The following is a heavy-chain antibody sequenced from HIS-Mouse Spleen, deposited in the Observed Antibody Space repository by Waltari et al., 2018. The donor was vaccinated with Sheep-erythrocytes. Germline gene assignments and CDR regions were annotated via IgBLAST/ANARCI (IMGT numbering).Heavy chain of an antibody. CDR1: GFTFSSYS. CDR2: ISSSSSYI. Sequence: EVQLVESGGGLVKPGGSLRLSCAASGFTFSSYSMNWVRQAPGKGLGWVSSISSSSSYIYYADSGKGRFTISRDNAKNSLYLQMNSLRAEDTAVYYCARDTGTDAFDIWGQGTMVTVSS. V-gene: IGHV3-21*01. D-gene: IGHD1-1*01. J-gene: IGHJ3*02. CDR3: ARDTGTDAFDI.